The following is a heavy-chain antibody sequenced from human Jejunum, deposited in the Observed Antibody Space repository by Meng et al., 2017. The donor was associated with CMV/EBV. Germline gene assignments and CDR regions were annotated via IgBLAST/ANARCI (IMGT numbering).Heavy chain of an antibody. CDR1: GFILHAFS. V-gene: IGHV3-21*01. CDR3: TRGGWRYSFGSFDY. D-gene: IGHD5-18*01. CDR2: IGSSGRTI. Sequence: GFILHAFSLHWVRPAPGKGLEWVSFIGSSGRTIYFADSVKDRFTISRDNAKNSLYLQMNNLTVEDTAMYYCTRGGWRYSFGSFDYWGQGALVTVSS. J-gene: IGHJ4*02.